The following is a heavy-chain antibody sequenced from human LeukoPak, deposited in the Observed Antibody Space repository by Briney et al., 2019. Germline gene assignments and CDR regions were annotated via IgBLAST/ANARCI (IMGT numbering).Heavy chain of an antibody. Sequence: PSETLSLTCTVSGGSISSYYWSWIRQPPGKGLEWIGFIDYSGSTNYNPSLKSRVTISVDTSKNQFSLKLSSVTAADTAVYFCATQEGSFLWGTDFDYWGQGTLVTVSS. V-gene: IGHV4-59*08. J-gene: IGHJ4*02. CDR3: ATQEGSFLWGTDFDY. CDR2: IDYSGST. D-gene: IGHD3-16*01. CDR1: GGSISSYY.